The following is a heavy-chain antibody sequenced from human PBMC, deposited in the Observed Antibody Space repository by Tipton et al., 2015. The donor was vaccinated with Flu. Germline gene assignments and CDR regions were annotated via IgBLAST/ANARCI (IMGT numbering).Heavy chain of an antibody. V-gene: IGHV3-48*03. J-gene: IGHJ4*02. CDR2: ISSSGSTI. CDR1: GFTFSSYE. Sequence: SLRLSCAASGFTFSSYEMNWVRQAPGKGLEWVSYISSSGSTIYYADSVKGRFTISRDNAKNSLYLQMNSLRAEDTAVYYCAREYSSSQHGGCFDYWGQGTLVTVSS. D-gene: IGHD6-13*01. CDR3: AREYSSSQHGGCFDY.